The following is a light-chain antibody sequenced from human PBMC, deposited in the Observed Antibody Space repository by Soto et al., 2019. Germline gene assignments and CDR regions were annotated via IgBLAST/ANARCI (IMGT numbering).Light chain of an antibody. V-gene: IGKV1-39*01. CDR1: QIISTY. CDR2: AAS. CDR3: QQSYSTPWT. J-gene: IGKJ1*01. Sequence: DIQMTQSPSSLSASVGDRVTITCRASQIISTYLNWYQQRPGNAPKLLIYAASSLQSGVPSRFSGSVSGTDFTLIISSLQPEDSATYYCQQSYSTPWTFGQGTKVEI.